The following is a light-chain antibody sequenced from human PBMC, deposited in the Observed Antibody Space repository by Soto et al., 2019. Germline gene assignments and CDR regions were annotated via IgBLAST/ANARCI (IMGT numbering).Light chain of an antibody. Sequence: EIVLTQSPGTLSLAPGEGGTLSCRASQSVSSSFLAWYQQKPGQAPRLLIYGASSRATGIPDRFSGSGSGTDFTLTISRLEPEDFAVYYCQQYGSSPVTFGGGTKVEIK. CDR1: QSVSSSF. J-gene: IGKJ4*01. CDR3: QQYGSSPVT. CDR2: GAS. V-gene: IGKV3-20*01.